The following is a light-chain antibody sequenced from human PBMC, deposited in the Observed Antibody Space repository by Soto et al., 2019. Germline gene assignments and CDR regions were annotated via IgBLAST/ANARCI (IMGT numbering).Light chain of an antibody. V-gene: IGKV3-11*01. CDR1: QSVSSY. CDR3: QQRSNWLLT. J-gene: IGKJ4*01. CDR2: DAS. Sequence: EIVLTQSPATLSLSPGERATLSCRASQSVSSYLAWYQQKPGQAPRLLIYDASNRATGIPARFSGSGSGTDFTLTISSLEPDDFAVYYCQQRSNWLLTFGGGTTVEIK.